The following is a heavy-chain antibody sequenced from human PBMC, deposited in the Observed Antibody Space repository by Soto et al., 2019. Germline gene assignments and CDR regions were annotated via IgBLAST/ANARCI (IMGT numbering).Heavy chain of an antibody. CDR2: ISSSSSYI. Sequence: GGSLRLSCAASGFTFSSYSMNWVRQAPGKGLEWVSSISSSSSYIYYADSVKGRFTISRDNAKNSLYLQMNSLRAEDTAVYYCASQERTTDYYYYYGMDVWGQGTTVTVS. V-gene: IGHV3-21*01. J-gene: IGHJ6*02. CDR3: ASQERTTDYYYYYGMDV. D-gene: IGHD1-1*01. CDR1: GFTFSSYS.